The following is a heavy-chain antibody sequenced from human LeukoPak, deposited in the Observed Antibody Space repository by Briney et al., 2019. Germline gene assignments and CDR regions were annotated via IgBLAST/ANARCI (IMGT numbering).Heavy chain of an antibody. V-gene: IGHV1-18*01. Sequence: ASVKVSCKASGYTFTSYGISWVRQAPGQGLEWMGWISAYNGNTNYAQKFQGRVTITADESTSTAYMELSSLRSEDTAVYYCARDPGVGYDSDYFDYWGQGTLVTVSS. D-gene: IGHD5-12*01. CDR2: ISAYNGNT. CDR3: ARDPGVGYDSDYFDY. CDR1: GYTFTSYG. J-gene: IGHJ4*02.